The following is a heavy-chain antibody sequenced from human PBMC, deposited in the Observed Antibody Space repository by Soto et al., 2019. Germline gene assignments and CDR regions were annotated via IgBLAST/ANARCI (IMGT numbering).Heavy chain of an antibody. CDR2: INPNSGGT. V-gene: IGHV1-2*04. CDR3: ARGERSGTRRDYYYGMDV. CDR1: GYTFTGYY. D-gene: IGHD6-19*01. Sequence: ASVKVSCKASGYTFTGYYMHWVRQAPGPGLEWMGWINPNSGGTNYAQKFQGWVTMTRDTSISTAYMELSRLRSDDTAVYYCARGERSGTRRDYYYGMDVWGQGTTVTVS. J-gene: IGHJ6*02.